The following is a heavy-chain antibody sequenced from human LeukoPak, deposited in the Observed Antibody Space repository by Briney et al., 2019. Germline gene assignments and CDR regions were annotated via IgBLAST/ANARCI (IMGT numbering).Heavy chain of an antibody. Sequence: GGSLRLSCAVSGFTLSSYEMNWVRQAPGKGPEWVSYISSSGTTIHYADSVKGRFTISRDNAKNSLYLQMNSLRAEDTAVYYCARVGYCSSSTCRNYFDYWGQGTLVTVSS. CDR1: GFTLSSYE. CDR3: ARVGYCSSSTCRNYFDY. J-gene: IGHJ4*02. D-gene: IGHD2-2*01. V-gene: IGHV3-48*03. CDR2: ISSSGTTI.